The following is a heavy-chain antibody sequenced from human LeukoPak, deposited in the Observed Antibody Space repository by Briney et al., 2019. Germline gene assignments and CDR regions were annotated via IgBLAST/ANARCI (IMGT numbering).Heavy chain of an antibody. CDR1: GFTFSSYG. J-gene: IGHJ4*02. CDR2: ISYDGSNK. Sequence: GRSLRLSCAASGFTFSSYGMHWVRQAPGKGLEWVAVISYDGSNKYYADSVKGRFTISRDNSKNTLYLQMNSLRAEDTAVYYCAKGGAITMVRGVLDYWGQGTLVTVSS. D-gene: IGHD3-10*01. CDR3: AKGGAITMVRGVLDY. V-gene: IGHV3-30*18.